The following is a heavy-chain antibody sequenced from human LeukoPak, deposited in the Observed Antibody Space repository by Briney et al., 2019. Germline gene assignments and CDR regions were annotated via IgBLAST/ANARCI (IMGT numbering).Heavy chain of an antibody. V-gene: IGHV4-59*08. CDR1: GGSTSSYS. D-gene: IGHD1-26*01. CDR2: VYYSGTT. Sequence: SETLSLTCTVSGGSTSSYSWSWLRQPPGRGLEWIGYVYYSGTTNYNPSLESRVTMSVDTSENQFSLNLRSVTAADTAVYYCATHSGTYYDFDYWGQGILVTVSS. CDR3: ATHSGTYYDFDY. J-gene: IGHJ4*02.